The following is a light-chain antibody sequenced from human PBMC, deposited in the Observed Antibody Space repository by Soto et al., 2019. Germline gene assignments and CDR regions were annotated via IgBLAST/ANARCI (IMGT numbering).Light chain of an antibody. J-gene: IGKJ1*01. CDR2: GAS. CDR3: QQYGSSPPWT. V-gene: IGKV3-20*01. Sequence: EIVLPQSPGTLSLSPGERATLSCRASQSVRRSYLAWYQQKPGQAPRLLIYGASSRATGIPERFSGSGSGTDFTLTISRLEPEDFAVDYCQQYGSSPPWTFGQGTKVEIK. CDR1: QSVRRSY.